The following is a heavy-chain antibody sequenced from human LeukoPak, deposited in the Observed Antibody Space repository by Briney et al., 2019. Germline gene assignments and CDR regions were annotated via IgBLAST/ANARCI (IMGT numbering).Heavy chain of an antibody. CDR1: GFTFSSYA. Sequence: GRSLRLSCAASGFTFSSYAMHWVRQAPGKGLEWVAVISYDGSNKYYADSVKGRFTISRDNSKNTLYLQMNSLRAEDTAVYYCASLPGEDGDYYDAFDIWGQGTMVTVSS. CDR2: ISYDGSNK. V-gene: IGHV3-30-3*01. D-gene: IGHD4-17*01. CDR3: ASLPGEDGDYYDAFDI. J-gene: IGHJ3*02.